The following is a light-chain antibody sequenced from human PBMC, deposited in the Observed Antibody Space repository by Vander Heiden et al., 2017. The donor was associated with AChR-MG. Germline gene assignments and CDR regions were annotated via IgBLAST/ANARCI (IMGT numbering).Light chain of an antibody. CDR3: QQRSNWLPIT. CDR2: DAS. J-gene: IGKJ3*01. Sequence: DIVLTQSPATLSLSPGERATLSCRASQSVSSYLAWYQQKPGQAPRLLIYDASNRATGIPARFSGSGSGTDFTLTISSLEPEDFAVYYCQQRSNWLPITFGPGTKVDIK. CDR1: QSVSSY. V-gene: IGKV3-11*01.